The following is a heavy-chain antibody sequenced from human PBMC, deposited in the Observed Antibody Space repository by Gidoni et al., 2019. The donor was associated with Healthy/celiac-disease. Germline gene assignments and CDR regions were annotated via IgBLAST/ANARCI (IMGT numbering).Heavy chain of an antibody. D-gene: IGHD3-16*01. V-gene: IGHV3-15*01. CDR3: TTSWGMDV. CDR2: SKRIIDGGTT. J-gene: IGHJ6*02. Sequence: EVQLVESGGGLVKPGGSLRLSCAAPGFTFSNAWMSWVRQAPGKGLEGVGRSKRIIDGGTTDYAAPVKGRFTISRDASKNTLSLQMNSLKTEDTAVYYCTTSWGMDVWGQGTTVTVSS. CDR1: GFTFSNAW.